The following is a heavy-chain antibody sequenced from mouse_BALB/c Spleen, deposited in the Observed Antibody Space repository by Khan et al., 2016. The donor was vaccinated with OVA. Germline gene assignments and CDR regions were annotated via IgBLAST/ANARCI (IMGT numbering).Heavy chain of an antibody. CDR2: VNPNTDNI. V-gene: IGHV1-26*01. Sequence: VQLQQPGPDLVKPGASVKISCKASGYSFTLYYMSWVKQSHGKSLEWIGRVNPNTDNINYNQEFKGKAILTVDKSSNTAYMELRSLTSEDSAVYFCARGYDFFASWGQGILVTVSA. CDR3: ARGYDFFAS. D-gene: IGHD2-14*01. J-gene: IGHJ3*01. CDR1: GYSFTLYY.